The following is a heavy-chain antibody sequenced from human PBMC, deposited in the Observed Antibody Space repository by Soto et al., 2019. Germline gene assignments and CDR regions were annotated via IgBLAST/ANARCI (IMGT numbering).Heavy chain of an antibody. CDR1: GFTFSSYA. V-gene: IGHV3-23*01. J-gene: IGHJ5*02. CDR2: ISGRGGST. Sequence: EVQLLESGGGLVQPGGSLRLSCAASGFTFSSYAMSWVRQAPGKGLEWVSAISGRGGSTYYADSVKGRFTISRDNSKNTLYLQMNGLRAEDTAVYYCAKFAILAAAVSYNWFDPWGQGTLVTVSS. D-gene: IGHD6-13*01. CDR3: AKFAILAAAVSYNWFDP.